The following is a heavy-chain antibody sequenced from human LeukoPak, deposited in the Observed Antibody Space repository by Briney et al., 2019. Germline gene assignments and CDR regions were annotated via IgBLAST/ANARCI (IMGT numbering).Heavy chain of an antibody. CDR1: GDSVSSNSAA. D-gene: IGHD5-24*01. Sequence: SQTLSLTCAISGDSVSSNSAAWNWIRQSPSRGLEWLGRTYYRSKWYNDYAVSVKSRITINPDTSKNQFSLQLKSVTPEDTAVYYCARDHQRDSYNSGGVYYFDYWGQGTLVTVSS. J-gene: IGHJ4*02. CDR2: TYYRSKWYN. V-gene: IGHV6-1*01. CDR3: ARDHQRDSYNSGGVYYFDY.